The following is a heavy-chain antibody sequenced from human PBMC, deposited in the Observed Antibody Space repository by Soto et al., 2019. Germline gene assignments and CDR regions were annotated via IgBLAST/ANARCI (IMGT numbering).Heavy chain of an antibody. Sequence: KTSETLSLTCTVSGDSMTNNYWGWIRQPPGKGLEWIGYVYYSGATNYNPSLKSRVSMSPDPSRNQFSLKLTSVTAADTAVYYCARAMGDWGTYYYYYGMDVWGQGTMVTVSS. CDR2: VYYSGAT. CDR3: ARAMGDWGTYYYYYGMDV. V-gene: IGHV4-59*01. J-gene: IGHJ6*02. CDR1: GDSMTNNY. D-gene: IGHD3-16*01.